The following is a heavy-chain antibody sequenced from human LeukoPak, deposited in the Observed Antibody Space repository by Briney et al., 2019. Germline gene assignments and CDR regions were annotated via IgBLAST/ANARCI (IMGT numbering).Heavy chain of an antibody. CDR2: IYSGGST. V-gene: IGHV3-66*02. D-gene: IGHD6-19*01. Sequence: PGGSLRLSCAASGFTVSSNYMSWVHQAPGKGLEWVSVIYSGGSTYYADSVKGRFTISRDNSKNTLYLQMNSLRAEDTAVYYCARDRIAVAGSVWGQGTLVTVSS. J-gene: IGHJ4*02. CDR3: ARDRIAVAGSV. CDR1: GFTVSSNY.